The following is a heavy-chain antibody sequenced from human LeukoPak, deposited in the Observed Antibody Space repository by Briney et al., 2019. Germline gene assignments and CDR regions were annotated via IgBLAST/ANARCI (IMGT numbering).Heavy chain of an antibody. Sequence: GGSLRLSCAASGFTLSSYGMHWVRQAPGKGVEWLAVIWYDGSNKYYADSVKGRFTISRDNSKNTLYLQMNSLRAEDTAVYYRARERYSYGFDYWGQGTLVTVSS. CDR3: ARERYSYGFDY. CDR1: GFTLSSYG. J-gene: IGHJ4*02. D-gene: IGHD5-18*01. V-gene: IGHV3-33*01. CDR2: IWYDGSNK.